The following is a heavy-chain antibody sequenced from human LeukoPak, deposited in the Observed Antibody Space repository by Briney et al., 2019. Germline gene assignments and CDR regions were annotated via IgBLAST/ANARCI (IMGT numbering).Heavy chain of an antibody. D-gene: IGHD6-19*01. CDR2: INTDGTVP. CDR3: ATKQWLAPPPDS. V-gene: IGHV3-74*01. Sequence: GGSLRLCCAASGFTFSKYWMLWVRQATVQGLQCISRINTDGTVPTYADSVKGRFTVSRDNADNTMFLQMNSVRDEDTAVYYCATKQWLAPPPDSWGQGTPVTVSS. J-gene: IGHJ4*02. CDR1: GFTFSKYW.